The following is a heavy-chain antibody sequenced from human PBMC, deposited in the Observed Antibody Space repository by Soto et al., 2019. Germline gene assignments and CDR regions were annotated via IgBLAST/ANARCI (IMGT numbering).Heavy chain of an antibody. Sequence: PGGSLRLSCAASGFTFSSYGMRWVRQAPGKGLEWVAVISYDGSNKYYADSVKGRFTISRDNSKNTLYLQMNSLRAEDTAVYYCAKDRITYYDFWSGYFPYYYGMDVWGQGTTVTVSS. J-gene: IGHJ6*02. V-gene: IGHV3-30*18. CDR2: ISYDGSNK. CDR3: AKDRITYYDFWSGYFPYYYGMDV. D-gene: IGHD3-3*01. CDR1: GFTFSSYG.